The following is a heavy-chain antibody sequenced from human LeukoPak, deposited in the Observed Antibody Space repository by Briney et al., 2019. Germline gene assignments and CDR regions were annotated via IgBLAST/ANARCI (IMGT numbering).Heavy chain of an antibody. D-gene: IGHD6-13*01. Sequence: ASVSVSFTASGYTFTVYYMHWVRQAPGQGLEWMGRINPNSGGTNYAQKFQGRVTMTRDTSISTAYMELSRLRSDDTAVYYCARVGIAAAGTNWFDPWGQGTLVTVSS. CDR3: ARVGIAAAGTNWFDP. V-gene: IGHV1-2*06. J-gene: IGHJ5*02. CDR1: GYTFTVYY. CDR2: INPNSGGT.